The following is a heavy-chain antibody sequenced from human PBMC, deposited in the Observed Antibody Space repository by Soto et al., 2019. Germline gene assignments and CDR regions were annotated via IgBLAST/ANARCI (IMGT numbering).Heavy chain of an antibody. D-gene: IGHD2-21*02. J-gene: IGHJ4*02. CDR3: ARLRRVTSYYFDY. CDR1: GFTVSSNY. Sequence: PGGSLRLSCAASGFTVSSNYMSWVRQAPGKGLEWVSVIYSGGSTYYADSVKGRFTISRDNSKNTLYLQMNSLRAEDTAVYYCARLRRVTSYYFDYWGQGTLVTVSS. CDR2: IYSGGST. V-gene: IGHV3-66*04.